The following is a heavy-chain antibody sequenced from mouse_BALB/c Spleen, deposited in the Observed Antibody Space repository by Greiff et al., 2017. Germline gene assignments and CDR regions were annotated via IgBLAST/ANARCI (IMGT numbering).Heavy chain of an antibody. CDR3: ARTNYGNFYYFDY. CDR2: ISYSGST. V-gene: IGHV3-2*02. CDR1: GYSITSDYA. Sequence: DVKLQESGPGLVKPSQSLSLTCTVTGYSITSDYAWNWIRQFPGNKLEWMGYISYSGSTSYNPSLKSRISITRDTSKNQFFLQLNSVTTEDTATYYCARTNYGNFYYFDYWGQGTTLTVSA. J-gene: IGHJ2*01. D-gene: IGHD2-1*01.